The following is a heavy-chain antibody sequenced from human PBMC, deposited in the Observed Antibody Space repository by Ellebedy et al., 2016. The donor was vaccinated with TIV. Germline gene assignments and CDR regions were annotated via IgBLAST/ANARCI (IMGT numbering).Heavy chain of an antibody. J-gene: IGHJ4*02. D-gene: IGHD7-27*01. V-gene: IGHV3-15*07. CDR3: ARDADGDFAD. Sequence: GESLKISCAASGFIFSNAWKNWVRQAPGKGLEWVGRIRIESEGGTTDYAAPVRGRFTISRDDSKNTLYLQMNSLKPEETALYYCARDADGDFADWGQGTLVTVSS. CDR2: IRIESEGGTT. CDR1: GFIFSNAW.